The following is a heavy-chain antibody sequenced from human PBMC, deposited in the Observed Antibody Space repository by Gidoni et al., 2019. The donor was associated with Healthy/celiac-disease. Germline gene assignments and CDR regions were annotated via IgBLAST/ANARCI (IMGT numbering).Heavy chain of an antibody. J-gene: IGHJ5*02. CDR2: IYYSGST. CDR3: ALSRYSSSWYWFDP. CDR1: GGSLSSSSYY. Sequence: QLQLQESGPGLVKPSETLSLTCTVSGGSLSSSSYYWGWIRQPPGKGLEWIGSIYYSGSTYYNPSLKSRVTISVDTSKNQFSLKLSSVTAADTAVYYCALSRYSSSWYWFDPWGQGTLVTVSS. V-gene: IGHV4-39*01. D-gene: IGHD6-13*01.